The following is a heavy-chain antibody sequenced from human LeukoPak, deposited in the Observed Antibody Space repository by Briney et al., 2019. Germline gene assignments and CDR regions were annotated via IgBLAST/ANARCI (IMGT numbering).Heavy chain of an antibody. CDR1: GGSFSGYY. J-gene: IGHJ4*02. CDR2: IYHSGST. CDR3: ARGIAAAGTGFDY. Sequence: PSETLSLTCAVYGGSFSGYYWSWIRQPPGKGLEWIGNIYHSGSTFYNPSLKSRVTISVDTSKNQFSLKLSSVTAADTAVYYCARGIAAAGTGFDYWGQGTLVTVSS. D-gene: IGHD6-13*01. V-gene: IGHV4-34*01.